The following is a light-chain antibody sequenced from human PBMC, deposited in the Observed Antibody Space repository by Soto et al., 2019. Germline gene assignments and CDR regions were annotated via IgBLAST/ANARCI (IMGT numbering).Light chain of an antibody. Sequence: DIVMTQSPATLSVSPGERATLSCRASQNIGSSLAWYQQIPGQAPRLLIYGASTRATGVPALFSGRGSTTEVTLIISSLQSEDVAVYYWRQYNSWPPWTFGQGTKVELK. CDR2: GAS. CDR3: RQYNSWPPWT. CDR1: QNIGSS. V-gene: IGKV3-15*01. J-gene: IGKJ1*01.